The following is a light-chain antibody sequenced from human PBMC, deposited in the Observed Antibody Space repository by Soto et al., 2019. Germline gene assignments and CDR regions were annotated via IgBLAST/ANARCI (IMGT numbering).Light chain of an antibody. CDR2: EGD. V-gene: IGLV2-23*01. CDR1: SSNIGDYSR. J-gene: IGLJ1*01. CDR3: CSYRSSRYV. Sequence: QSALTQPASVSGSPGQSITISCTGISSNIGDYSRVSWYQHHPGKAPKLIIYEGDKRPSGVSNRFSASKSGNTASLRISGLQAEDEADYYCCSYRSSRYVFGTGTKVTVL.